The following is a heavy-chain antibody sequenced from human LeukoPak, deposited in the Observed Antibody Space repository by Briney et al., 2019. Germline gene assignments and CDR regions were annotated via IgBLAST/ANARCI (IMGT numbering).Heavy chain of an antibody. D-gene: IGHD2-21*01. V-gene: IGHV3-53*01. J-gene: IGHJ4*02. CDR2: IYSGGTT. Sequence: GGSLRLSCAASGFTVSSNYMSWVRQAPGRGLEWVSVIYSGGTTYYADSMKGRFTISRDNSKNTLYLQMNSLRAADTAVYYCATESPSCGGDCFGYWGQGTLVTVSS. CDR1: GFTVSSNY. CDR3: ATESPSCGGDCFGY.